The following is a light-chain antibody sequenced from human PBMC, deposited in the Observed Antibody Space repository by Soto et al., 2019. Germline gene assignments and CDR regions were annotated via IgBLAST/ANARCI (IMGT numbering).Light chain of an antibody. CDR2: DAS. J-gene: IGKJ1*01. V-gene: IGKV1-5*01. CDR1: QSISSW. Sequence: DIQMTQSPSTLSASVVDSVTITSRASQSISSWLAWYQQKPGKAPKLLIYDASSLESGVQSRFGGSGSGTEFTLTNSSPQTDDFATDYCQQYNSYAWKFGQGTKVDI. CDR3: QQYNSYAWK.